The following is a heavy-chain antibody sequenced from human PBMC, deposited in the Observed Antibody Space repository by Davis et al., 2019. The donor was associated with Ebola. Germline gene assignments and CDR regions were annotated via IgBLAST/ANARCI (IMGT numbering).Heavy chain of an antibody. CDR2: INHSGST. D-gene: IGHD2-21*02. Sequence: MPSETLSLTCTVSGGSISSYYWSWIRQPPGKGLEWIGEINHSGSTNYNPSLKSRVTMSVDTSKNQFSLKLSSVTAADTAVYYCARGRNIVVVTAILNYWGQGTLVTVSS. CDR3: ARGRNIVVVTAILNY. J-gene: IGHJ4*02. V-gene: IGHV4-34*01. CDR1: GGSISSYY.